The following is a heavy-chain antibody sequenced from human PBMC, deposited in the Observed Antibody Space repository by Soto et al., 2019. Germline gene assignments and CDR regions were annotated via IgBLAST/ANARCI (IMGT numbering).Heavy chain of an antibody. J-gene: IGHJ3*02. CDR2: IYPGDSDT. Sequence: PGESLKISCKGSGYSFTSYWIGWVRQMPGKGLEWMGIIYPGDSDTRYSPSFQGQVTISADKSISTAYLQWSSLKASDTAMYYCARRYCSSTSCPRGAFDIWGQGTMVTVSS. CDR1: GYSFTSYW. CDR3: ARRYCSSTSCPRGAFDI. D-gene: IGHD2-2*01. V-gene: IGHV5-51*01.